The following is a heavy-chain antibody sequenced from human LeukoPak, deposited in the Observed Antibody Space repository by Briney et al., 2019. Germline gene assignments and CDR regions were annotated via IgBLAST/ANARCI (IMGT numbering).Heavy chain of an antibody. Sequence: PSQTLSLTCTVSGGSISSGDYYWGWIRQPPGKGLEWIGYIYYSGSTYYNPSLKSRVTISVDTSKNQFSLKLSSVTAADTAVYYCARESGDYVWFDPWGQGTLVTVSS. CDR3: ARESGDYVWFDP. D-gene: IGHD4-17*01. CDR2: IYYSGST. V-gene: IGHV4-30-4*01. CDR1: GGSISSGDYY. J-gene: IGHJ5*02.